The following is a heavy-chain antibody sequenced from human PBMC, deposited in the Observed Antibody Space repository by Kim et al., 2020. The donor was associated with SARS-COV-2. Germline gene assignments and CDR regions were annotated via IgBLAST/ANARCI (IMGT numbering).Heavy chain of an antibody. CDR2: ISSSSSTI. J-gene: IGHJ4*01. Sequence: GGSLRLSCAASGFTFSSYSMNWVRQAPGEGLEWVSYISSSSSTIYYADSVKGRFTVSRDSARNSLYLQMNSLRDEDTAVYFCARAPRYSSGWTGDYFDY. CDR3: ARAPRYSSGWTGDYFDY. V-gene: IGHV3-48*02. CDR1: GFTFSSYS. D-gene: IGHD6-19*01.